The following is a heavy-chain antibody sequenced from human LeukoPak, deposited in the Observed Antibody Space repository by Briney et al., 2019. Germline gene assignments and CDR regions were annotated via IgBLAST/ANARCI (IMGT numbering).Heavy chain of an antibody. CDR1: GGSISSGSYY. CDR2: IYISGTT. J-gene: IGHJ4*02. V-gene: IGHV4-61*02. CDR3: ARGYWFYFDY. Sequence: SETLSLTCTVSGGSISSGSYYWSWIRQPAGKGLEWIGRIYISGTTSYNPSLKSRVTISADTSKNQFSLKLSSITAADTAVYYCARGYWFYFDYWGQGTLVTVSS. D-gene: IGHD2-8*02.